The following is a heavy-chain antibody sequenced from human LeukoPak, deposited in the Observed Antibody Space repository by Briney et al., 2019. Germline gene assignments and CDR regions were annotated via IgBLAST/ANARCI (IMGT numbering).Heavy chain of an antibody. D-gene: IGHD4-17*01. CDR2: IWYDGSNK. V-gene: IGHV3-33*01. Sequence: GGSLRLSCAASGFTFSSYGMHWVRQAPGKGLEWVAVIWYDGSNKCYADSVKGRLTISRDNSKNTLYLQMNSLRAEDTAVYYCAGDYGEYYYGMDVWGQGTTVTVSS. CDR1: GFTFSSYG. J-gene: IGHJ6*02. CDR3: AGDYGEYYYGMDV.